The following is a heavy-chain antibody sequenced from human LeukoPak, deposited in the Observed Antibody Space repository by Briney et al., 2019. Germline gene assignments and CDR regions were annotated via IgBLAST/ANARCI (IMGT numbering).Heavy chain of an antibody. CDR2: IKGSGSYT. V-gene: IGHV3-23*01. CDR3: AKNPNGDYIGAFDF. J-gene: IGHJ3*01. CDR1: GFTFSNYA. D-gene: IGHD4-17*01. Sequence: GGSLRLSCAGSGFTFSNYAMIWVRQAPGKGLEWVSAIKGSGSYTKYADSVTGRFTISRDNSKNMLYLQMNSLTADDTAIYYCAKNPNGDYIGAFDFGGQWTMVTVSS.